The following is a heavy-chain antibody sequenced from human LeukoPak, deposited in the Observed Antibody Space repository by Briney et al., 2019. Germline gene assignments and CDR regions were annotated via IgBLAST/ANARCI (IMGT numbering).Heavy chain of an antibody. CDR3: AREEVVPAAMGYFDY. CDR1: GGYISTDY. CDR2: IYYSGST. Sequence: SETLSLTCTVSGGYISTDYWSWIRQPPGKGLEWIGYIYYSGSTYYNPSLKSRVTISVDTSKNQFSLKLSSVTAADTAVYYCAREEVVPAAMGYFDYWGQGTLVTVSS. J-gene: IGHJ4*02. V-gene: IGHV4-59*12. D-gene: IGHD2-2*01.